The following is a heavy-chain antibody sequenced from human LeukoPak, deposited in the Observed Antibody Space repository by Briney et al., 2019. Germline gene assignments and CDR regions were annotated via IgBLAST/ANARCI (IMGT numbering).Heavy chain of an antibody. Sequence: ASVKVSCKASGYTFTGYYMHWVRQAPGQGLECMVWINPNSGGTNYAQKFQGSVTMTRDTSISTAYMELSRLRSDDTAVYYCARDGDTAMVDYWGQGTLVTVSS. CDR3: ARDGDTAMVDY. D-gene: IGHD5-18*01. V-gene: IGHV1-2*02. CDR2: INPNSGGT. CDR1: GYTFTGYY. J-gene: IGHJ4*02.